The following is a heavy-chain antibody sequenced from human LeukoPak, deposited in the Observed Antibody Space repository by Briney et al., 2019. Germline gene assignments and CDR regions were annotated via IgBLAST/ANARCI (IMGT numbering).Heavy chain of an antibody. CDR3: AREYCSSTSCYINWFDP. CDR2: IYYSGST. V-gene: IGHV4-59*01. Sequence: SETLSLTCTVSGGSISSYYWSWIRQHPGKGLEWIGYIYYSGSTNYNPSLKSRVTISVDTSKNQFSLKLSSVTAADTAVYYCAREYCSSTSCYINWFDPWGQGTLVTVSS. CDR1: GGSISSYY. D-gene: IGHD2-2*02. J-gene: IGHJ5*02.